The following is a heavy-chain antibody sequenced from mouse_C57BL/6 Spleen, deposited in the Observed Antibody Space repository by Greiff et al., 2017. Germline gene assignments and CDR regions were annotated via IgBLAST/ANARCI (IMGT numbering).Heavy chain of an antibody. D-gene: IGHD1-1*01. CDR2: IRNKANNHAT. J-gene: IGHJ2*01. Sequence: EVKVVESGGGLVQPGGSMKLSCAASGFTFSDAWMDWVRQSPEKGLEWVAEIRNKANNHATYYAESVKGRFTISRDYSKSSVYLQMNSLRAEDTGIYYCTRQGVLRSFDYWGQGTTLTVSS. CDR3: TRQGVLRSFDY. V-gene: IGHV6-6*01. CDR1: GFTFSDAW.